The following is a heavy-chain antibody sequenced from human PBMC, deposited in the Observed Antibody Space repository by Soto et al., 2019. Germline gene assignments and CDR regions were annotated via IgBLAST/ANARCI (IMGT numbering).Heavy chain of an antibody. Sequence: SETLSLTCTVSGDSITNGDYYWSWIRQPPGKGLEWIGYIYYSGSTDYDPSLKGRVTISVDMSKNQFSLRLSSVTAADTAVYYCAGSLLDDDFWGQGTLVTVS. CDR1: GDSITNGDYY. CDR3: AGSLLDDDF. D-gene: IGHD3-3*01. CDR2: IYYSGST. J-gene: IGHJ4*02. V-gene: IGHV4-30-4*01.